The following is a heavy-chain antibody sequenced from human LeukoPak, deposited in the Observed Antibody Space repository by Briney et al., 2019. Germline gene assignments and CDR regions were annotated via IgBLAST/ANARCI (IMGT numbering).Heavy chain of an antibody. Sequence: ASVKVSCKASGYTFTSYYMHWVRQAPGQGLEWMGIINPSGGSTSYAQKFQGRVTMTRDMSTSTVYMELSSLRSEDTAVYYCARPYGSGSYYSPFDAFDIWGQGTMVTVSS. D-gene: IGHD3-10*01. J-gene: IGHJ3*02. CDR2: INPSGGST. CDR3: ARPYGSGSYYSPFDAFDI. V-gene: IGHV1-46*01. CDR1: GYTFTSYY.